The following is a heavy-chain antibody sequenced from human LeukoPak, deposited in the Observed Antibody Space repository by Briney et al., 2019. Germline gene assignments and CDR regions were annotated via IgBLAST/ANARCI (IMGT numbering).Heavy chain of an antibody. V-gene: IGHV4-4*09. Sequence: SETLSLTCTVSGDSISSYYWSSIRQPPGEGLERIGYIYASGGTNYIPSLKGRVTISIDTSKNQFSLKQSSVTAADSAVYYCARLTRLSTSPDRYYLDYWGQGTLVTVSS. CDR3: ARLTRLSTSPDRYYLDY. D-gene: IGHD6-6*01. CDR1: GDSISSYY. J-gene: IGHJ4*02. CDR2: IYASGGT.